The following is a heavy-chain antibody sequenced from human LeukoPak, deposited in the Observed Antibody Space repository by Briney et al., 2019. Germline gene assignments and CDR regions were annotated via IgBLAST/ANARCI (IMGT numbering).Heavy chain of an antibody. V-gene: IGHV3-64*01. CDR3: ARKGDGDGRYDY. Sequence: GGSLRLSCAASGFTFSSYAMHWVRQAPGKGLEYVSAISSNGGSTRYTNSVKGRFTISRDNSKNTLYLQMGSLRAEDMAVYYCARKGDGDGRYDYWGQGTLVTVSS. CDR2: ISSNGGST. CDR1: GFTFSSYA. D-gene: IGHD5-24*01. J-gene: IGHJ4*02.